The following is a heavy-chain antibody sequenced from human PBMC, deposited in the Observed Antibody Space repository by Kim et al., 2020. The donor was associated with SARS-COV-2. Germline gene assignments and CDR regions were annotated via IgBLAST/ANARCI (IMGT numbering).Heavy chain of an antibody. D-gene: IGHD6-6*01. CDR3: ARSRQLRGGLDY. CDR1: GGSMNDYY. V-gene: IGHV4-59*13. J-gene: IGHJ4*02. Sequence: SETLSLTCTVSGGSMNDYYWNWIRQPPGKGLEWIGYMHYSGSTSYNPSLKSRVTISVDTSKNQFSLKMTSVTAADTAVYYGARSRQLRGGLDYWGQGTLV. CDR2: MHYSGST.